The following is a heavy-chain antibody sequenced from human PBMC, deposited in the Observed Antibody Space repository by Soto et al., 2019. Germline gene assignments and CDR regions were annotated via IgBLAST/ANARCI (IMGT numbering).Heavy chain of an antibody. CDR3: ARGLSSSGYYDAFDI. Sequence: GESLKISCKGSGYSFTSYWIGWVRQMPGKGPEWMGIIYPGDSDTRYSPSLQGQVTISADKSISTAYLQWSSLKASDTAMYYCARGLSSSGYYDAFDIWGQGTMVTVSS. J-gene: IGHJ3*02. CDR2: IYPGDSDT. D-gene: IGHD3-22*01. V-gene: IGHV5-51*01. CDR1: GYSFTSYW.